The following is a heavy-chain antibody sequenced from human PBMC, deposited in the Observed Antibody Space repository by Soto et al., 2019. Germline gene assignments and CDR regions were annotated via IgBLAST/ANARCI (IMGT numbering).Heavy chain of an antibody. CDR2: INAGNGNT. CDR1: GYTFTSYA. V-gene: IGHV1-3*01. Sequence: GASVKVSCKASGYTFTSYAMHWVRQAPGQRLEWMGWINAGNGNTKYSQKFQGRVTITRDTSTNTAYMELSSLRSDDTAVYYCARDPYLSDHQYLGQGTRVAVSS. D-gene: IGHD2-21*01. J-gene: IGHJ4*02. CDR3: ARDPYLSDHQY.